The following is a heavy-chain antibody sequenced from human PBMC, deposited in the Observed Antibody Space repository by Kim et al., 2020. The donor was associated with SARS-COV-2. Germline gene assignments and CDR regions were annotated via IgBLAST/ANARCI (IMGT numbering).Heavy chain of an antibody. CDR1: GFTFSSYS. V-gene: IGHV3-21*01. CDR3: VRNRDTYYYDSSGGYFDL. Sequence: GGSLRLSCAASGFTFSSYSMNWVRQAPGKGLEWVSSISSSSSYIYYADSVKGRFTISRDNAKNSLYLQMNSLRAEDTAVYYCVRNRDTYYYDSSGGYFDLWGRGTLVTVSS. J-gene: IGHJ2*01. CDR2: ISSSSSYI. D-gene: IGHD3-22*01.